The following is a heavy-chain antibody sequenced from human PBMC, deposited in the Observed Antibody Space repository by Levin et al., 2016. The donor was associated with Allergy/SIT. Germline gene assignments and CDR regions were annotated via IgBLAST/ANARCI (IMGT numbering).Heavy chain of an antibody. CDR3: GRDGGHYGIDH. Sequence: GGSLRLSCVTSGFPFVSYGMHWVRQAPGKGLEWVAFIRWDGTNDHYVDSVRGRFTISKDTSKKTVYLEMNSLRVEDTGVYFCGRDGGHYGIDHWGQGTQVTVSS. CDR2: IRWDGTND. CDR1: GFPFVSYG. D-gene: IGHD3-10*01. J-gene: IGHJ4*02. V-gene: IGHV3-30*02.